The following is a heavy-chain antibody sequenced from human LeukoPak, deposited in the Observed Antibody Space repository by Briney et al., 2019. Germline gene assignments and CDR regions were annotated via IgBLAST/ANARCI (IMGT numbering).Heavy chain of an antibody. V-gene: IGHV4-59*01. J-gene: IGHJ3*02. CDR1: GGSISSYY. CDR3: AREGHQYSGSPNDAFDI. D-gene: IGHD1-26*01. CDR2: IYYSGST. Sequence: SETLSLTCTVSGGSISSYYWSWIRQPPGKGLEWIGYIYYSGSTNYNPSLKSRVTISVDTSKNQFSLKLSSVTAADTAVYYCAREGHQYSGSPNDAFDIWGQGTMVTVSS.